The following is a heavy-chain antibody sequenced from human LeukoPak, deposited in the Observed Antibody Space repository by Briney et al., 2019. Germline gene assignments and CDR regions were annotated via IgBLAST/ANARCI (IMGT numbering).Heavy chain of an antibody. CDR1: GGSISSGGYY. Sequence: SQTLSLTCTVSGGSISSGGYYWSWIRQHPGKGLEWIGYIYYSGSTYYNPSLKSRVTISVDTSKNQFSLKLSSVTAADTAVYYCARGPLSSDCSSTSCQRKKSWFDPWGQGTLVTVSS. J-gene: IGHJ5*02. CDR3: ARGPLSSDCSSTSCQRKKSWFDP. V-gene: IGHV4-31*03. CDR2: IYYSGST. D-gene: IGHD2-2*01.